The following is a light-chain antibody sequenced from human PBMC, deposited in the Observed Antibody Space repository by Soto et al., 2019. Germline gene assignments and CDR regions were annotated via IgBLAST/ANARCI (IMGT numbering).Light chain of an antibody. Sequence: QSVLTQPPSASGTPGQRVTISCSGSSSNIGSNTVNWYQQLPGTAPKLLIYNNNQRPSGVPDRFSCSKAGTSASLAISGLQSEDEDYYYCAAWDDLLNGLVFGTGTKLTVL. J-gene: IGLJ1*01. CDR3: AAWDDLLNGLV. CDR1: SSNIGSNT. CDR2: NNN. V-gene: IGLV1-44*01.